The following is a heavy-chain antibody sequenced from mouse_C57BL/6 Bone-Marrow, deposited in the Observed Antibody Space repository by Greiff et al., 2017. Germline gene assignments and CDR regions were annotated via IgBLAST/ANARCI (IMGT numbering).Heavy chain of an antibody. V-gene: IGHV14-4*01. J-gene: IGHJ3*01. CDR2: IDPENGDT. Sequence: EVQVVESGAELVRPGASVKLSCTASGFNIKDDYMHWVKQRPEQGLEWIGWIDPENGDTEYASKFQGKATITADTSSNTAYLQLSSLPSEDTAVYYCTTMVTPFAYWGQGTLVTVSA. D-gene: IGHD2-2*01. CDR1: GFNIKDDY. CDR3: TTMVTPFAY.